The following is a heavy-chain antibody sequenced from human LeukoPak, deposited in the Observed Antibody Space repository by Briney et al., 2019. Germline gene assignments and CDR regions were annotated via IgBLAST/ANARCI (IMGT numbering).Heavy chain of an antibody. CDR2: IRHDGSTK. V-gene: IGHV3-7*03. J-gene: IGHJ4*02. CDR3: ARSVPYGTTWYGRSDC. Sequence: GGSLRLSCVVSGFTSSDHYIDWARQAPGKGLEWVANIRHDGSTKYYVDSVKGRFTISRDNAMNSLYLQMDSLRVEDTAIYYCARSVPYGTTWYGRSDCWGQGTQVTVSS. CDR1: GFTSSDHY. D-gene: IGHD6-13*01.